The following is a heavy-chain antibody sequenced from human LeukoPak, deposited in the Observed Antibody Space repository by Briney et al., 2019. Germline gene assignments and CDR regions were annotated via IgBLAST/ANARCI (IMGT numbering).Heavy chain of an antibody. V-gene: IGHV3-23*01. CDR2: ISGSGGST. CDR1: GFTFSSYA. CDR3: AKDPHDATTLGDY. Sequence: PGGSLRLSCAASGFTFSSYAMSWVRQAPGKGLEWVSAISGSGGSTYYADSVKGRFTISRGNSKNTLYLQMNSLRAEDTAVYYCAKDPHDATTLGDYWGQGTLVTVSS. D-gene: IGHD2-15*01. J-gene: IGHJ4*02.